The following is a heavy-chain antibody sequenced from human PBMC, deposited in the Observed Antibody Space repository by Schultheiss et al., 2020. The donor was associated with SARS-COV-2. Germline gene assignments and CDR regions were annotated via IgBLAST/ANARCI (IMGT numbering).Heavy chain of an antibody. CDR3: TTALTLTTGTDY. J-gene: IGHJ4*02. D-gene: IGHD4-17*01. Sequence: GGSLRLSCAASGFTFSSYAMSWVRQAPGKGLEWVSAIGTAGDPYYPGSVNGRFTISRENAKNTLYLQMSSLRAEDTAVYYCTTALTLTTGTDYWGQGTLVTVSS. CDR2: IGTAGDP. V-gene: IGHV3-13*05. CDR1: GFTFSSYA.